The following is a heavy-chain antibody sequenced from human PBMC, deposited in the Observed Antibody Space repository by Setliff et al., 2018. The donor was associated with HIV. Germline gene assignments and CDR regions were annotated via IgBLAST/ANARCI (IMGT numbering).Heavy chain of an antibody. CDR3: ARGVNFDY. J-gene: IGHJ4*02. V-gene: IGHV4-59*01. Sequence: SETLSLTCTVSGGSIGGYYWGWIRQPPGTGLEWLGCIYSGGSTNYNPSLTSRVTISVDTSRNQFSLKLTSVTAADTAIYYCARGVNFDYWGQGTQVTVSS. D-gene: IGHD3-3*01. CDR1: GGSIGGYY. CDR2: IYSGGST.